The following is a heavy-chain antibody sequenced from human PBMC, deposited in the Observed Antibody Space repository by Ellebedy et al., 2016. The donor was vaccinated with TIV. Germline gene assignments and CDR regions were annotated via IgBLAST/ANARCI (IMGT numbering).Heavy chain of an antibody. J-gene: IGHJ6*02. D-gene: IGHD6-19*01. CDR3: ARESSGWYNSVYYYYYGMDV. V-gene: IGHV4-39*01. Sequence: MPSETLSLTCTVSGGSISSSSYYWGWIRQPPGKGLVWIGKIYYSGSTYYNPSLKSRVTISLDTSKNQFSLKLSSVTAADTAVYYCARESSGWYNSVYYYYYGMDVWGQGTTVTVS. CDR1: GGSISSSSYY. CDR2: IYYSGST.